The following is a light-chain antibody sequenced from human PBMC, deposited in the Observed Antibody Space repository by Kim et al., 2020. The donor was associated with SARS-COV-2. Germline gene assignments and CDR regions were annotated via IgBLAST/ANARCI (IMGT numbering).Light chain of an antibody. CDR1: SSNIGAGYD. V-gene: IGLV1-40*01. CDR3: QSYDSSLSGSRV. Sequence: VTISCNGSSSNIGAGYDVHWYQQLPGTAPKLLIYGNSNGPSGVPDRFSGSKSGTSASLAITGLQAEDEADYYCQSYDSSLSGSRVFGTGTKVTVL. J-gene: IGLJ1*01. CDR2: GNS.